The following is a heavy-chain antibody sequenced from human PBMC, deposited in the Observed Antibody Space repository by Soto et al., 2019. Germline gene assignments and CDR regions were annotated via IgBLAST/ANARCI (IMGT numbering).Heavy chain of an antibody. CDR1: GGSMSESF. V-gene: IGHV4-59*01. J-gene: IGHJ4*02. CDR3: ARDGYDGSGSPYPAY. D-gene: IGHD3-10*01. Sequence: SETLSLTCSVSGGSMSESFWSWIRQSPGKGLEWIGYIYYLGSTDYNPSLKSRVTISVDTSKRQFSLRLTSVTAADTAVYYCARDGYDGSGSPYPAYWGPGTQVTAPQ. CDR2: IYYLGST.